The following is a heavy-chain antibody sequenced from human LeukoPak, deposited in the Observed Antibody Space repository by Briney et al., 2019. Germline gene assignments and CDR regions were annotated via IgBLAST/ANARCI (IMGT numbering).Heavy chain of an antibody. Sequence: PGGSLRLSCAASGFTFSSYAMHWVRQAPGKGLEWVAVISYDGSNKYYADSVKGRFTISRDNSKNTLYLQMNSLRAEDTAVYYYAREGTYASDIWGQGTMVTVSS. CDR3: AREGTYASDI. CDR1: GFTFSSYA. D-gene: IGHD1-1*01. V-gene: IGHV3-30-3*01. CDR2: ISYDGSNK. J-gene: IGHJ3*02.